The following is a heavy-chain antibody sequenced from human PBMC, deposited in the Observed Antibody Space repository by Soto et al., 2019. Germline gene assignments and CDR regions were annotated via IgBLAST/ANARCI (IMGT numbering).Heavy chain of an antibody. J-gene: IGHJ5*02. CDR1: GFTFSSCG. V-gene: IGHV3-30*18. CDR2: ISYDGCNK. D-gene: IGHD3-22*01. CDR3: AKNYYDRDGSYWVYH. Sequence: GGSLRLSCAASGFTFSSCGMQWVRQAPGKGLEWVALISYDGCNKYYADSVKGRFTISRDNPKSTLYLQINRLRGYDTAVDFFAKNYYDRDGSYWVYHWGQGTLVTVA.